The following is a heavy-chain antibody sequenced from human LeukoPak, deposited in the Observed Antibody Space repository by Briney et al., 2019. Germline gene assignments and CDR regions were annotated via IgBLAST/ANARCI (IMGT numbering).Heavy chain of an antibody. J-gene: IGHJ6*02. Sequence: SETLSLTCTVSGGSISSYYWSWIRQPAGKGLEWIGRIYTSGSTNYNPSLKSRVTMSVDTSKNQFSLKLSSVTAADTAVYYCARGLRKGDPEVYYYGMDVWGQGTTVTVSS. CDR1: GGSISSYY. CDR3: ARGLRKGDPEVYYYGMDV. CDR2: IYTSGST. V-gene: IGHV4-4*07. D-gene: IGHD3-16*01.